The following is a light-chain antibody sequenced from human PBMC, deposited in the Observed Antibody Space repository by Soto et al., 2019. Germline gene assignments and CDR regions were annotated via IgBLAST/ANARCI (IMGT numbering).Light chain of an antibody. CDR1: SSDVGGYNS. V-gene: IGLV2-8*01. J-gene: IGLJ2*01. CDR2: EVS. CDR3: SSYGGSNML. Sequence: QSVLTQPPSASGSPGQSVTISCTGTSSDVGGYNSVSWYQQHPGKAPKVMIYEVSKRPSGVPDRFSGSNSGNTASLTVSGLHTEDDADYYSSSYGGSNMLFGGGTQLTVL.